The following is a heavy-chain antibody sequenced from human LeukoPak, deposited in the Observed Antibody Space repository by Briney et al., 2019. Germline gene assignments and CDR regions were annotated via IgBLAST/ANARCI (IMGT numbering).Heavy chain of an antibody. J-gene: IGHJ4*02. CDR1: GGSFSDYY. CDR3: ARVGRYYDALTGYATGGSPFDY. CDR2: INHSRST. Sequence: SETLSLTCAVYGGSFSDYYWSWIRQPPGKGLEWIGEINHSRSTNYNPSLKSRVTISVDTSKNQFSLKVTSVTAADTAVYYCARVGRYYDALTGYATGGSPFDYWGQGTPVTVSS. D-gene: IGHD3-9*01. V-gene: IGHV4-34*01.